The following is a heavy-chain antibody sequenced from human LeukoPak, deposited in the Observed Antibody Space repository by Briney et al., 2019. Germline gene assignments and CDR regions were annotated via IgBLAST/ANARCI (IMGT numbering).Heavy chain of an antibody. CDR2: IKQDGSVT. V-gene: IGHV3-7*01. CDR1: GFTFSSFA. CDR3: ARDGLSIVIVPGTMLYYCYYMDV. D-gene: IGHD2-2*01. J-gene: IGHJ6*03. Sequence: GGSLRLSCAASGFTFSSFAMYWVRQAPGEGLEWVANIKQDGSVTYYVDSVKGRFTISRDNAKNSRYLQMNSLREQDTAVYYCARDGLSIVIVPGTMLYYCYYMDVWGKGTTVTVSS.